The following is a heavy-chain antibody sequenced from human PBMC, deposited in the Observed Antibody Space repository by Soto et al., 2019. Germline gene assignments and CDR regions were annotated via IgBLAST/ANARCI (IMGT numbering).Heavy chain of an antibody. Sequence: KPSETLSLTCTVSGGSISSRGLYWGWIRQHPGKGLEWIGYIYYSGSTYYNPSLRSRVTMSVDTSKNQFSLKLKSVTAADTAVYYCARDLGGTSYTSGSYNGLDVWGQGTTVTVS. V-gene: IGHV4-31*03. CDR1: GGSISSRGLY. CDR3: ARDLGGTSYTSGSYNGLDV. CDR2: IYYSGST. D-gene: IGHD3-10*01. J-gene: IGHJ6*02.